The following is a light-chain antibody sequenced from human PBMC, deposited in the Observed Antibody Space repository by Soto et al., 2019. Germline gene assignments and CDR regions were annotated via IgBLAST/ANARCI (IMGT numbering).Light chain of an antibody. J-gene: IGKJ2*01. V-gene: IGKV1-8*01. Sequence: AIRMTQSPSSFSASTGDRVTITCRASQGISTYLAWYQQKPGKAPKLPIYAASTLQSGVPSKFSGSGSGTDFTLTISGLQSEDFATYYCQQYYSYPYTFGQGTKLEIK. CDR2: AAS. CDR3: QQYYSYPYT. CDR1: QGISTY.